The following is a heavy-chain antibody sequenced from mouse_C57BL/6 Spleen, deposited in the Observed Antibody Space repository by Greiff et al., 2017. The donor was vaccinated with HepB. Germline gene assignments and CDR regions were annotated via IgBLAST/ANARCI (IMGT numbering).Heavy chain of an antibody. D-gene: IGHD1-1*01. V-gene: IGHV1-26*01. CDR3: ARPDYDSSSYWYFDV. CDR2: INPNNGGT. J-gene: IGHJ1*03. Sequence: EVQLQQSGPELVKPGASVKISCKASGYTFTDYYMNWVQQSHGKSLEWIGDINPNNGGTSYNQKFKGKATLTVDKSSSTAYMELRSLTSEDAAVYYCARPDYDSSSYWYFDVWGTGTTVTVSS. CDR1: GYTFTDYY.